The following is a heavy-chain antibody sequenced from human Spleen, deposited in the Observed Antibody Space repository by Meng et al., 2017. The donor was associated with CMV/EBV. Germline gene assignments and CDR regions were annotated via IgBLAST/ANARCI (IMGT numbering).Heavy chain of an antibody. V-gene: IGHV3-43*01. CDR3: AKDTRDIVAPALDY. J-gene: IGHJ4*02. Sequence: EVQVVESGGVGVQPGGLLRLSCAVSGFTFDDYTMHWVRQAPGKGLEWVSLISWDGGSTYYADSVKGRFTISRDNRKNSLYLQMNSLRTEDTALYYCAKDTRDIVAPALDYWGQGTLVTVSS. D-gene: IGHD5-12*01. CDR1: GFTFDDYT. CDR2: ISWDGGST.